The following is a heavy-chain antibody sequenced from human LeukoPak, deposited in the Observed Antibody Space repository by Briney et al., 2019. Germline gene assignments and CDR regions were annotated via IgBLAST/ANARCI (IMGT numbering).Heavy chain of an antibody. D-gene: IGHD6-6*01. CDR2: ISGSGGST. CDR3: AKDRRYAFDI. Sequence: GGSLRLSCAASGFTFSGYAMSWVRQAPGKGLEWVSAISGSGGSTYYADSVKGRFTISRDNFKNTLYLQMNSLRAEDTAVYYCAKDRRYAFDIWGQGTMVTVSS. V-gene: IGHV3-23*01. J-gene: IGHJ3*02. CDR1: GFTFSGYA.